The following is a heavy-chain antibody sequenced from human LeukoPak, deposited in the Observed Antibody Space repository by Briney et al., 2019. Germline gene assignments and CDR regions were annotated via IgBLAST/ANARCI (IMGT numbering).Heavy chain of an antibody. Sequence: PGGSLRLSCAASGSTFSSYWMSWVRQAPGKGLEWVANIKQDGSEKYYVDSVKGRFTISRDNAKNSLYLQMNSLRAEDTAVYYCARDESSSWYSWFDPWGQGTLVTVSS. CDR2: IKQDGSEK. CDR1: GSTFSSYW. D-gene: IGHD6-13*01. CDR3: ARDESSSWYSWFDP. J-gene: IGHJ5*02. V-gene: IGHV3-7*01.